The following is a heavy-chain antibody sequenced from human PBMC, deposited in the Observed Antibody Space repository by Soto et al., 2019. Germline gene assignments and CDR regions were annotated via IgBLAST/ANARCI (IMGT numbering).Heavy chain of an antibody. CDR1: GYTFTSYD. V-gene: IGHV1-8*01. Sequence: ASVKVSCKASGYTFTSYDINWVRQDTGQGLEWMGWMNPNRGNTGYAQKFQGRVTMTRNTSISTAYMELSRLRSEDTAVYSCARWEAGTYYYYGMDVWGQGTTVTVSS. CDR2: MNPNRGNT. J-gene: IGHJ6*02. CDR3: ARWEAGTYYYYGMDV. D-gene: IGHD6-19*01.